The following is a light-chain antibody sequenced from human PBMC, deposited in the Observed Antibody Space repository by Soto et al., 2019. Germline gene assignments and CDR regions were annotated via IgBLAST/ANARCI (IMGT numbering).Light chain of an antibody. CDR3: AAWDDSLDGHVV. Sequence: QSVLTQPPSASGTPGQRVTISCSGSSYNIGSNTVSWFQQLPGRAPKLLLYNNNHRPSGVPDRFSGSKSGTSASLAISGLQSEDEAEYYCAAWDDSLDGHVVFGGGTQLTVL. V-gene: IGLV1-44*01. CDR1: SYNIGSNT. J-gene: IGLJ7*01. CDR2: NNN.